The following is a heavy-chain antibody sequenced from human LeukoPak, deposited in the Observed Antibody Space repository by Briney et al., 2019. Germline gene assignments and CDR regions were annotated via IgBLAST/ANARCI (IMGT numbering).Heavy chain of an antibody. Sequence: ASVKVSCKASGYTFTGYYMHWVRQAPGQGLEWMGWINPNSGGTNYAQKFQGRVTMTRDTSISTAYMELSRLRADDTAVYYCARGYYDIFTGYYIDYFDYWGQGTLVTVSS. CDR1: GYTFTGYY. J-gene: IGHJ4*02. D-gene: IGHD3-9*01. V-gene: IGHV1-2*02. CDR2: INPNSGGT. CDR3: ARGYYDIFTGYYIDYFDY.